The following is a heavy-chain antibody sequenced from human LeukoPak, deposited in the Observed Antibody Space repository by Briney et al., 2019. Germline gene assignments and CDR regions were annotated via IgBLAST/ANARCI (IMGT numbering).Heavy chain of an antibody. V-gene: IGHV1-2*04. CDR2: INPNSGGT. Sequence: GASVKVSCKASGYTFTGYYMYWVRQAPGQGLEWMGWINPNSGGTNYAQKFQGWVTMTRDTSISTAYMELSRLRSDDTAVYYCARGYCTNGVCSTQTNPYYYYGMDVWGQGTTVSVSS. CDR3: ARGYCTNGVCSTQTNPYYYYGMDV. J-gene: IGHJ6*02. CDR1: GYTFTGYY. D-gene: IGHD2-8*01.